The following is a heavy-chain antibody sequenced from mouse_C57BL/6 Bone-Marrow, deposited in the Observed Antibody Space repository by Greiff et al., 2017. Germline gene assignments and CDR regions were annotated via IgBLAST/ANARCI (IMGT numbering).Heavy chain of an antibody. Sequence: QVQLQQSGAELAKPGASVKLSCKASGYTFTSYWMHWVKQRPGQGLEWIGYINPSSGYTKYNQKFKDKATLTADQSSSTAYMPLSSLTYEDSAVYYCARLEGLRRIFDYWGQGTTLTVSS. CDR1: GYTFTSYW. CDR3: ARLEGLRRIFDY. J-gene: IGHJ2*01. D-gene: IGHD2-4*01. V-gene: IGHV1-7*01. CDR2: INPSSGYT.